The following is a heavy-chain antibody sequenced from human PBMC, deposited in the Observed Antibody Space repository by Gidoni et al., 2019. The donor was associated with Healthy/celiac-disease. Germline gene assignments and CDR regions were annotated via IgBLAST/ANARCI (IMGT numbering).Heavy chain of an antibody. V-gene: IGHV3-33*01. D-gene: IGHD2-15*01. CDR1: GFTFSRLG. J-gene: IGHJ6*02. CDR3: ARDSLDIVVVVAATPHYGMDV. Sequence: QVPLVASGGGVVQPGSSLRLSCAASGFTFSRLGHHWVRQAPGKGLECVAVIWYDGSNKYYADAVKGRFTIYRDNSKNTLYLQMNSLRAEDTAVYYWARDSLDIVVVVAATPHYGMDVWGQGTTVTVSS. CDR2: IWYDGSNK.